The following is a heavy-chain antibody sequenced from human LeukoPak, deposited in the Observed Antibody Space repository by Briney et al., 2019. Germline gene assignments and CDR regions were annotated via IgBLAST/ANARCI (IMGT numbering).Heavy chain of an antibody. CDR3: ARDQARYYDFWSGYSTPFDY. D-gene: IGHD3-3*01. Sequence: SETLSLTCTVSGGSISSGSYYWSWIRQPAGKGLEWIGRIYTSGSTKYNPSLKSRVTISVDTSKNQFSLKLSSVTAADTAVYYCARDQARYYDFWSGYSTPFDYWGQGTLVTVSS. CDR1: GGSISSGSYY. V-gene: IGHV4-61*02. CDR2: IYTSGST. J-gene: IGHJ4*02.